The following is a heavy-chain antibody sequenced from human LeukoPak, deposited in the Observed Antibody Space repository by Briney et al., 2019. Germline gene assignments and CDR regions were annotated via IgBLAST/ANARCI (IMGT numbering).Heavy chain of an antibody. J-gene: IGHJ5*02. Sequence: SETLSLTCTVSGDSISSYYWSWIRQPPGKGLEWIGYIYYSGSTNYNPSLKSRVTISVDTSKNQFSLKLSSVTAADTAVYYCARRGGPAAIYDWFDPWGQGTLVTVPS. CDR3: ARRGGPAAIYDWFDP. CDR2: IYYSGST. D-gene: IGHD2-2*01. CDR1: GDSISSYY. V-gene: IGHV4-59*01.